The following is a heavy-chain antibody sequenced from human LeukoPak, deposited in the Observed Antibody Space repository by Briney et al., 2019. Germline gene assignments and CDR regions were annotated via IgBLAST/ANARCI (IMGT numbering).Heavy chain of an antibody. V-gene: IGHV3-21*04. J-gene: IGHJ3*02. CDR2: ISSRSSYI. CDR1: GFTFSSYG. Sequence: GGSLRLSCAASGFTFSSYGMNWVRQAPGKGLEWVSSISSRSSYIYYADSVKGRFTISRDNAKNSLYLELHSLRAEDTAVYYCAKDFMGGLFYLNRSGQRFDIWGQGTMVTVSS. D-gene: IGHD6-19*01. CDR3: AKDFMGGLFYLNRSGQRFDI.